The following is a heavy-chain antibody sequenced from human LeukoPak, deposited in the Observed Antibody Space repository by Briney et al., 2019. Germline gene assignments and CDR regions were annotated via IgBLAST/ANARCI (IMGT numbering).Heavy chain of an antibody. CDR1: GGSISSYY. CDR3: ARWRGSSVYFDY. CDR2: IYYSGST. Sequence: SETLSLTCTVSGGSISSYYWSWIRQPPGKGLEWIGYIYYSGSTNYNPSLKSRVTISVDTSKNQFSLKLSSVTAADTAVYYCARWRGSSVYFDYWGREPWSPSPQ. J-gene: IGHJ4*02. D-gene: IGHD1-26*01. V-gene: IGHV4-59*01.